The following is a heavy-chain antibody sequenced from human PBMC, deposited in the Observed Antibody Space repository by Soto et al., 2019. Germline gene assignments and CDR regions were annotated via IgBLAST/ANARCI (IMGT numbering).Heavy chain of an antibody. Sequence: ASVKVSCKASGYTFTSYAMHWVRQAPGQRLEWMGWINAGNGNTKYSQKFQGRVTITRDTSASTAYMELCSLRSEDTAVYYCARSQWELLDRFDYWGQGTLVTVSS. CDR1: GYTFTSYA. V-gene: IGHV1-3*01. CDR2: INAGNGNT. CDR3: ARSQWELLDRFDY. D-gene: IGHD1-26*01. J-gene: IGHJ4*02.